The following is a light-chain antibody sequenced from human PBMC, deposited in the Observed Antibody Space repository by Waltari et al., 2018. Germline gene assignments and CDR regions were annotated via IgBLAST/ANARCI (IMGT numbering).Light chain of an antibody. CDR2: YDR. V-gene: IGLV3-21*04. CDR1: NIGIYS. J-gene: IGLJ1*01. Sequence: SYVVTQPPSVPVAPGETATISFGADNIGIYSVQRYQQKAGQAPVLVIFYDRDRPSGIPDRFSGSNSGNTATLTISRVEAGDEARYYCHVWHPHVDPGVFGTGTEVTVL. CDR3: HVWHPHVDPGV.